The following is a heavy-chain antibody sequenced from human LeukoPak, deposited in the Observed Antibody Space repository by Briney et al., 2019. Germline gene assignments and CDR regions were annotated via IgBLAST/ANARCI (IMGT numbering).Heavy chain of an antibody. CDR1: GGSISSSSYY. Sequence: PSETLSLTCTVSGGSISSSSYYWGWIRQPPGKGLEWIGSIYYSGSTYYNPSLKSRVTISVDTSKNQFSLKLSSVTAADTAVYYCARDHIAAAGTMTFDYWGQGTLVTVSP. CDR3: ARDHIAAAGTMTFDY. D-gene: IGHD6-13*01. V-gene: IGHV4-39*07. J-gene: IGHJ4*02. CDR2: IYYSGST.